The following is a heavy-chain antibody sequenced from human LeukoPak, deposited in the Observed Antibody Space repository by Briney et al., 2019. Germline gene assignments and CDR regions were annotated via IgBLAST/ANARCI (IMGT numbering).Heavy chain of an antibody. Sequence: SETPSLTCAVYGGSFSGYYWSWIRQPPRKGLEWIGEINHSGSTNYNPSLKSRVTISVDTSKNQFSLKLSSVTAADTAMYYCARGRSSSWYRTEYFQHWGQGTLVTVSS. CDR3: ARGRSSSWYRTEYFQH. CDR1: GGSFSGYY. V-gene: IGHV4-34*01. J-gene: IGHJ1*01. D-gene: IGHD6-13*01. CDR2: INHSGST.